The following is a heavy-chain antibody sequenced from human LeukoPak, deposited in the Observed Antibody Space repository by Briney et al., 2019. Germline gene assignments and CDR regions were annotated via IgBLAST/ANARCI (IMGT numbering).Heavy chain of an antibody. CDR3: ARDKTMVRGVIVWFDP. V-gene: IGHV1-2*02. J-gene: IGHJ5*02. D-gene: IGHD3-10*01. CDR1: GYTFTGYY. Sequence: ASVKVSCKASGYTFTGYYMHWVRQAPGQGLEWTGGINPNSGGTNYAQKFQGRVTMTRDTSISTAYMELSRLRSDDTAVYYCARDKTMVRGVIVWFDPWGQGTMVTVSS. CDR2: INPNSGGT.